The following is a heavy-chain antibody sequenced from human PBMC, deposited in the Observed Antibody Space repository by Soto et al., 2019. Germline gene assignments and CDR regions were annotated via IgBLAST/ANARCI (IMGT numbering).Heavy chain of an antibody. V-gene: IGHV4-59*01. Sequence: PSETLSLTCTVSGGSISSSYWSWIRQPPGKGLEWIGYIYFSGSTNYNPSLKSRVTISVDTSKNQFSLKLSSVTAADTAVYYCARIYCSGGNCYAGYWGQGTLVTVSS. J-gene: IGHJ4*02. CDR2: IYFSGST. D-gene: IGHD2-15*01. CDR3: ARIYCSGGNCYAGY. CDR1: GGSISSSY.